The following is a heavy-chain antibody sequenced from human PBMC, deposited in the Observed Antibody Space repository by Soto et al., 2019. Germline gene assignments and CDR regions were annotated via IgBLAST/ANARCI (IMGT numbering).Heavy chain of an antibody. J-gene: IGHJ4*02. CDR1: GFSLNTDGEG. Sequence: QITLKESGPTPVKPTQTLTLTCSFSGFSLNTDGEGVGWVRQPPGEALEWLALIYWDDDERYSPSLKTRLTITKDPSKNQVVLIMTNMDPVDTATYYCAHSRNLITEDAQVGDFDYWGQGILVTVSS. CDR2: IYWDDDE. CDR3: AHSRNLITEDAQVGDFDY. V-gene: IGHV2-5*02. D-gene: IGHD3-10*01.